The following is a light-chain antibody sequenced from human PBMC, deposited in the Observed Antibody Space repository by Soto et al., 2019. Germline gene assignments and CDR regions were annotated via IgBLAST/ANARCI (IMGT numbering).Light chain of an antibody. CDR3: QQRNK. CDR2: GAS. Sequence: TQSPGAVSLPPGERATLSCRASQSVSSNLAWYQQKPGQAPRLLIYGASTRATGIPARFSGSGSGTEFTLTISSLEPEDFAVYFCQQRNKFGQGTRLAIK. V-gene: IGKV3-15*01. J-gene: IGKJ5*01. CDR1: QSVSSN.